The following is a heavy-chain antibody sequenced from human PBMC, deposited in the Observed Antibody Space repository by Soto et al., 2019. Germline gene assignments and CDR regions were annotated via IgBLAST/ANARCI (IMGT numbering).Heavy chain of an antibody. CDR3: ARFRKGSSSGLR. CDR2: IYYSGST. V-gene: IGHV4-31*03. D-gene: IGHD6-13*01. J-gene: IGHJ4*02. Sequence: SETLSLTCTVSGGSISSGGYYWSWIRQHPGKGLEWIGYIYYSGSTYYNPSLKSRVTISVDTSKNQFSLKLSSVTAADTAVYYCARFRKGSSSGLRWGQGTRVTVSS. CDR1: GGSISSGGYY.